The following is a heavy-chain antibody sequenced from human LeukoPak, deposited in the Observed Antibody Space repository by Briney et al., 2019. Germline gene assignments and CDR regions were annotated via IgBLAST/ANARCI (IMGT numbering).Heavy chain of an antibody. Sequence: GGSLRLSCAASGFTFSSYAMHWVRQAPGKGLEWVAVISYDGSNKYYADSVKGRFTISRDNSKNTLYLQMNSLRAEDTAVYYCARPSRRHYYDSSGYWAAEYFQHWGQGTLVTVSS. D-gene: IGHD3-22*01. CDR2: ISYDGSNK. V-gene: IGHV3-30*04. CDR3: ARPSRRHYYDSSGYWAAEYFQH. CDR1: GFTFSSYA. J-gene: IGHJ1*01.